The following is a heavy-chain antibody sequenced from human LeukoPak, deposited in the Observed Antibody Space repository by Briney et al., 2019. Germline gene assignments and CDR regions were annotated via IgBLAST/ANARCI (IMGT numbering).Heavy chain of an antibody. CDR2: IYSGGST. Sequence: GGSLRLSCAASGSTFSSYSMNWVRQAPGKGLEWVSVIYSGGSTYYADSVKGRFTISRDNSKNTLYLQMNSLRAEDTAVYYCAELGITMIGGVWGKGTTVTISS. CDR3: AELGITMIGGV. CDR1: GSTFSSYS. V-gene: IGHV3-66*01. D-gene: IGHD3-10*02. J-gene: IGHJ6*04.